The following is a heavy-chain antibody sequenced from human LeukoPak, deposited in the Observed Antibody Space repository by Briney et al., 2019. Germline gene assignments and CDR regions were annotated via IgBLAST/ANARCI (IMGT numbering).Heavy chain of an antibody. D-gene: IGHD3-16*01. J-gene: IGHJ6*03. V-gene: IGHV4-59*12. CDR2: IYYSGST. CDR3: ARRFRGYYYYMDV. Sequence: PSETLSLTCTVSGGSISSYYWSWIRQPPGKGLEWIGYIYYSGSTNYNPSLKSRVTISVDTSKNQFSLKLSSVTAADTAVYYCARRFRGYYYYMDVWGKGTTVTISS. CDR1: GGSISSYY.